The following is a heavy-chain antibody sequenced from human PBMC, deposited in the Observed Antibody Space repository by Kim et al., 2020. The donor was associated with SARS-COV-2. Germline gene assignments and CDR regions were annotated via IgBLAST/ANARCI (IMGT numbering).Heavy chain of an antibody. CDR3: ARGRIMITFGGVIVTPVDY. CDR2: IYYSGST. CDR1: GGSVSSGSYY. V-gene: IGHV4-61*01. J-gene: IGHJ4*02. Sequence: SETLSLTCTVSGGSVSSGSYYWSWIRQPPGKGLEWIGYIYYSGSTNYNPSLKSRVTISVDTSKNQFSLKLSSVTAADTAVYYCARGRIMITFGGVIVTPVDYWGQGTLVTVSS. D-gene: IGHD3-16*02.